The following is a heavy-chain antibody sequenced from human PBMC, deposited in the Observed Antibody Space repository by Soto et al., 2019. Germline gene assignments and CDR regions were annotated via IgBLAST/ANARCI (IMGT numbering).Heavy chain of an antibody. D-gene: IGHD3-9*01. CDR1: GFTLSSYG. V-gene: IGHV3-23*01. Sequence: EVQLLESGGGLVQPGGSLRLSCAASGFTLSSYGMSWVRQAPGKGLEWVSAIRGSDGSTCYADSVKGRFTISRDNSKNTLYLQMNSLRVEDTAVYYCAKDVNYDMLAGYYFYWGQGTLVTVSS. CDR2: IRGSDGST. J-gene: IGHJ4*02. CDR3: AKDVNYDMLAGYYFY.